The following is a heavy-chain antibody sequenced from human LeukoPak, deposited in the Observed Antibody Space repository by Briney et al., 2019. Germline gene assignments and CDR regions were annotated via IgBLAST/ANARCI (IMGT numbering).Heavy chain of an antibody. J-gene: IGHJ3*02. V-gene: IGHV4-31*03. D-gene: IGHD3-10*01. CDR2: IYYSGST. CDR1: GGSISSGGYY. CDR3: ASPTYYYGSGSYYPNDAFDI. Sequence: SETLSLTCTVSGGSISSGGYYWSWIRQHPGKGLEWIGYIYYSGSTYYNPSLKSRVTISVDTSKNQFSLKLSSVTAADTAVYYCASPTYYYGSGSYYPNDAFDIWGQGTMVTVSS.